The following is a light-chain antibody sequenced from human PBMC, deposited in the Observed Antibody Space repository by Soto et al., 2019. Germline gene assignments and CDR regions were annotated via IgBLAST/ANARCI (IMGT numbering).Light chain of an antibody. CDR2: DVS. CDR3: CSYAGSYTPVV. V-gene: IGLV2-11*01. J-gene: IGLJ2*01. CDR1: SSDVGGYNY. Sequence: QSVLTQLRSVSGSPGQSVTISCTGTSSDVGGYNYVSWYQQHPGKAPKLMIYDVSKRPSGVPDRFSGSKSGNTASLTISGLQAEDEADYYCCSYAGSYTPVVFGGGTKLTVL.